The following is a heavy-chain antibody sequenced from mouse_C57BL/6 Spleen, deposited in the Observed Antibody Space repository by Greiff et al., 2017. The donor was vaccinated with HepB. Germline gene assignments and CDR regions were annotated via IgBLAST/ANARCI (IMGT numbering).Heavy chain of an antibody. Sequence: DVKLVESGGDLVKPGGSLKLSCAASGFTFSSYGMSWVRQTPDKRLEWVATISSGGSYTYYPDSVKVRFTISRDNAKNTLYLQMSSLKSEDTAMYYCARHDGYSYYFDYWGQGTTLTVSS. CDR2: ISSGGSYT. D-gene: IGHD2-3*01. CDR1: GFTFSSYG. V-gene: IGHV5-6*02. J-gene: IGHJ2*01. CDR3: ARHDGYSYYFDY.